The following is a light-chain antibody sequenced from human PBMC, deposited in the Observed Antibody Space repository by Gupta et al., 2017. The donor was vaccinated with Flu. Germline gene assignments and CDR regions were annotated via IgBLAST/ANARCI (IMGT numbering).Light chain of an antibody. V-gene: IGLV2-14*01. CDR1: SSDVGGYNY. CDR2: EVS. CDR3: SSYTTSSTLEV. Sequence: APPHPSSASGSPGPSITISCTATSSDVGGYNYVSWYQQHPGKAPKLMMYEVSNRPSGVSNRFSGSKSGNTASLTISGLQAEDEADDYCSSYTTSSTLEVFGAGTKVTVL. J-gene: IGLJ1*01.